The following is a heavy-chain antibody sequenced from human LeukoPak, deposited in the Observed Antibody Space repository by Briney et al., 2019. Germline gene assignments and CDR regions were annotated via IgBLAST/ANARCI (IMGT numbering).Heavy chain of an antibody. Sequence: GGSLGLSCAASGLTVSSNYMSWVRQAPGKGLEWVSVIYSGGTTFYGDSVKGRFTISRDNSKNTLYLQMNSLRAEDTAVYYCARDLVTTDYWGQGTLVTVSS. CDR3: ARDLVTTDY. J-gene: IGHJ4*02. CDR1: GLTVSSNY. D-gene: IGHD4-17*01. CDR2: IYSGGTT. V-gene: IGHV3-66*01.